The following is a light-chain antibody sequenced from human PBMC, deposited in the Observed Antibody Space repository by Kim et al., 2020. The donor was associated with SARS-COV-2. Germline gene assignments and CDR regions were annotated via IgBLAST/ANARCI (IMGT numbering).Light chain of an antibody. V-gene: IGLV2-11*01. J-gene: IGLJ3*02. CDR1: SSDVGEHNH. Sequence: QSALTQPRSVSGSPGQSVTISCTGTSSDVGEHNHVSWYQQQRDKAPKLIIYDVTKRPSGVPDRFSASKSGSTASLTVSGLQTEDEANYYCCSYAGKSTWVFGGGTQLTVL. CDR3: CSYAGKSTWV. CDR2: DVT.